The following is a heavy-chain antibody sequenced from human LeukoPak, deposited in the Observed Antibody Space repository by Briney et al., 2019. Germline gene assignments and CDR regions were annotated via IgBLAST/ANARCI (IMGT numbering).Heavy chain of an antibody. J-gene: IGHJ4*02. D-gene: IGHD3-10*01. Sequence: GGSLRLSCTASGFTFSTYWMSWVRQAPGKGLEWVANTREDGSEKYYVDSVKGRFTISRDNAKNSLYLQMNSLRAEVTAVYYCARELAGHYYGSGSSFDYWGQGTLVTVSS. CDR1: GFTFSTYW. CDR2: TREDGSEK. V-gene: IGHV3-7*01. CDR3: ARELAGHYYGSGSSFDY.